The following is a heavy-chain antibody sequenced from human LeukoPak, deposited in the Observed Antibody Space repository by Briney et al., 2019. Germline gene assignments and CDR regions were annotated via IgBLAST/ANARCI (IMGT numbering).Heavy chain of an antibody. J-gene: IGHJ1*01. CDR3: ARIGISARGTNFHH. Sequence: ASVKVSCKTSGYSFIDYYIHWVRQAPGQGLEWMGWINSNSANTNYAQNFQGRVTMTRDTSISTAYMELSRLRSDDTALYYCARIGISARGTNFHHWGQGTLVTVSS. CDR2: INSNSANT. CDR1: GYSFIDYY. D-gene: IGHD6-13*01. V-gene: IGHV1-2*02.